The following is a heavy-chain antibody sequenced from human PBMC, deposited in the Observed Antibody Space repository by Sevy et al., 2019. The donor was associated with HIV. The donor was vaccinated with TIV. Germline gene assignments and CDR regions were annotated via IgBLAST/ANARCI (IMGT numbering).Heavy chain of an antibody. CDR1: GYSFTSYW. Sequence: GESLKISCKGSGYSFTSYWIGWVRQMPGKGLEWMGIIYPGDSDTRYCPSFQGQVTLSAAKSISTAYLQWSSLKAADTAMYYCARGRCSSTSCRLLWSSDAFDIWGQGTMVTVSS. D-gene: IGHD2-2*01. V-gene: IGHV5-51*01. CDR2: IYPGDSDT. CDR3: ARGRCSSTSCRLLWSSDAFDI. J-gene: IGHJ3*02.